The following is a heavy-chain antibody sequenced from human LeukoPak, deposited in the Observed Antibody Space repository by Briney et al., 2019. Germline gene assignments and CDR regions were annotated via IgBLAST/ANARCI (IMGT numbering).Heavy chain of an antibody. D-gene: IGHD3-16*01. Sequence: GASVKVSCNASGGTFSSSAISWMRQAPGQGLEWMGGIIPIFGTANYAQKFQGRVTITADESTSTAYMELSSLRSEDTAVYYCAQPPSSDAFYFEYRVQGTLVTVSS. CDR3: AQPPSSDAFYFEY. CDR2: IIPIFGTA. J-gene: IGHJ4*02. V-gene: IGHV1-69*13. CDR1: GGTFSSSA.